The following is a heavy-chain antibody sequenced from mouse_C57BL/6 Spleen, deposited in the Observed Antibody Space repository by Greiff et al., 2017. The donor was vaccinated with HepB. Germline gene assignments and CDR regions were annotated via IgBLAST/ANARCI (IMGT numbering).Heavy chain of an antibody. CDR2: IYPRSGNT. Sequence: QVQLQQSGAELARPGASVKLSCKASGYTFTSYGISWVKQRTGQGLEWIGEIYPRSGNTYYNEKFKGKATLTADKSSSTAYMELRSLTSEDSAVYFCARGGLYDYDGFAYWGQGTLVTVSA. D-gene: IGHD2-4*01. J-gene: IGHJ3*01. V-gene: IGHV1-81*01. CDR3: ARGGLYDYDGFAY. CDR1: GYTFTSYG.